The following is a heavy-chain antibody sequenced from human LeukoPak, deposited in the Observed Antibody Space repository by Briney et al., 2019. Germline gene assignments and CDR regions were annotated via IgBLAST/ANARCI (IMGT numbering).Heavy chain of an antibody. Sequence: GGSLRLSCAAPGFSFSVYWMHWVRQAPGKGLEWVSLISWDGGSTYYADSVKGRFTISRDNSKNSLYLQMNSLRTEDTALYYCAKDSQAFFSGSYLFDYWGQGTLVTVSS. CDR2: ISWDGGST. CDR3: AKDSQAFFSGSYLFDY. D-gene: IGHD1-26*01. J-gene: IGHJ4*02. CDR1: GFSFSVYW. V-gene: IGHV3-43*01.